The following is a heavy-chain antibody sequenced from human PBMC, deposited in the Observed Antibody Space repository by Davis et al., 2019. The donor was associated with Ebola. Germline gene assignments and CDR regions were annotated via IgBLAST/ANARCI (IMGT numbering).Heavy chain of an antibody. CDR1: GGTFSSYA. Sequence: AASVQVSCKASGGTFSSYAISWVRQAPGQGLEWMGWINPDSGGTNYAQKFQGWVTMTRDTSISTAYMELSRLRSDDTAVYYCARGPSITIFGVVPPYGMDVWGQGTTVTVSS. J-gene: IGHJ6*02. D-gene: IGHD3-3*01. CDR2: INPDSGGT. V-gene: IGHV1-2*04. CDR3: ARGPSITIFGVVPPYGMDV.